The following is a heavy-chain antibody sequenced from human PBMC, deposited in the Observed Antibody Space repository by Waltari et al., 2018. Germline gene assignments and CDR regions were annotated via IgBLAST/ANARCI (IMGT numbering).Heavy chain of an antibody. D-gene: IGHD4-17*01. CDR2: ISHTGNT. V-gene: IGHV4-59*13. Sequence: VQLQESGPGLVKPSETLSLTCTVSGGSMSNFYGSWIRQPPGKGTEWIGYISHTGNTNYNPSLKGRVIISVDTSKKQFSLKVSSLTAADTAVYYCARGDGDLDYDYYYMDVWGKGTTVTVSS. CDR3: ARGDGDLDYDYYYMDV. CDR1: GGSMSNFY. J-gene: IGHJ6*03.